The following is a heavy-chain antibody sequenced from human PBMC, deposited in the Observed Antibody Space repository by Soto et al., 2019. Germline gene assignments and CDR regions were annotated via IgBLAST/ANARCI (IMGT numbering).Heavy chain of an antibody. CDR1: GFTFSSYW. D-gene: IGHD4-4*01. J-gene: IGHJ6*02. CDR2: IKQDGSGK. CDR3: ASSNTVTLWYYGMDV. Sequence: PGGSLRLSCAASGFTFSSYWMSWVRQAPGKGLEWVANIKQDGSGKYYVDSVKGRFTISRDNAKNSLYLQMNSLRAEDTAVYYCASSNTVTLWYYGMDVWGQGTTVTVSS. V-gene: IGHV3-7*01.